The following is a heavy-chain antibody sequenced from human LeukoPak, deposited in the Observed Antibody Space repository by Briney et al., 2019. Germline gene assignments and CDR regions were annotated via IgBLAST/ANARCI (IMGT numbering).Heavy chain of an antibody. CDR1: GYTFTSYD. V-gene: IGHV1-8*01. CDR2: MNPNSGNT. J-gene: IGHJ2*01. D-gene: IGHD2-2*01. CDR3: ARGSGYPPQLYWYFDL. Sequence: ASVKVSCKASGYTFTSYDINWVRQAAGQGLEWMGWMNPNSGNTGYAQKFQGRVTMTRNTSISTAYMELSSLRSEDTAVYYCARGSGYPPQLYWYFDLWGRGTLVTVSS.